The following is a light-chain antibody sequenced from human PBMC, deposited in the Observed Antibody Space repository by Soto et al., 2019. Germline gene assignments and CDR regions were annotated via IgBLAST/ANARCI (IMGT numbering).Light chain of an antibody. CDR3: SSYTSTNNPYV. CDR1: SSDVGGYNY. Sequence: QSALTQPASVSGSPGQSITISCTGTSSDVGGYNYVSWYQQHPGKAPKLMIYDVTNRPSGVSNRFSGSKSGDTASLTISGLQAEDEADYFCSSYTSTNNPYVFGTGTKLTVL. CDR2: DVT. J-gene: IGLJ1*01. V-gene: IGLV2-14*01.